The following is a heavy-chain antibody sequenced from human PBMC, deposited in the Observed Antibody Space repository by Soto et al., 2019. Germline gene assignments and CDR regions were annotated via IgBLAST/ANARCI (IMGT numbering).Heavy chain of an antibody. CDR1: GFAVSSNY. V-gene: IGHV3-66*01. CDR2: IHSGGDT. Sequence: EVPLVESGGDLVQPGGSLRLSCAASGFAVSSNYMTWVRQAPGKGLEWVSVIHSGGDTHYADSVRGRFTISRDNSKNTLYLQMNSLRAEDTAVYYCARSRTGATDGGLDVWGQGTTVTVSS. J-gene: IGHJ6*02. D-gene: IGHD1-7*01. CDR3: ARSRTGATDGGLDV.